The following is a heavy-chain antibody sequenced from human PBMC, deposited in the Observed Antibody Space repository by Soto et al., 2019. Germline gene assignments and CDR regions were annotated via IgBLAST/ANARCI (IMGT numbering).Heavy chain of an antibody. CDR2: ISTSGSTI. CDR3: ARVKGSYAIDY. CDR1: GFTFSDYY. Sequence: PGGSLRLSCAASGFTFSDYYMSWIRQAPGKGPEWVSYISTSGSTIHYADSVKGRFTISRDNAKNSLSLQMNSLRAEDTAVYYCARVKGSYAIDYWGQGTLVTVSS. V-gene: IGHV3-11*01. J-gene: IGHJ4*02. D-gene: IGHD3-10*01.